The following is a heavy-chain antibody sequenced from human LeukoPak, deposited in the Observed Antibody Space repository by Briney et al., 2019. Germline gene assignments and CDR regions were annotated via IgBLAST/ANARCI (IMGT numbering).Heavy chain of an antibody. J-gene: IGHJ6*03. V-gene: IGHV1-2*02. Sequence: ASVKVSCKASGYTFTGYYMNWVRQAPGQGLEWMGWINPNSGGTNYAQKFQGRVTMTRDTSISTAYMELSRLRSDDTAVYYCARDHPYYYGSGSYSFYMDVWGKGTTVTVSS. CDR1: GYTFTGYY. D-gene: IGHD3-10*01. CDR2: INPNSGGT. CDR3: ARDHPYYYGSGSYSFYMDV.